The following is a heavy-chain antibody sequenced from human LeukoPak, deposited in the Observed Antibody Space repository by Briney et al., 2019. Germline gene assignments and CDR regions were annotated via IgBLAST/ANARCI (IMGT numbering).Heavy chain of an antibody. CDR1: GYTFTGYY. Sequence: GASVKVSCKASGYTFTGYYMHWVRQAPGQGLEWMGWINPNSGGTNYAQKFQGRVTMTRDTSISTAYMELSRLRSDGTAVYYCARDLGYYGSGSLDYWGQGTLVTVSS. D-gene: IGHD3-10*01. J-gene: IGHJ4*02. V-gene: IGHV1-2*02. CDR3: ARDLGYYGSGSLDY. CDR2: INPNSGGT.